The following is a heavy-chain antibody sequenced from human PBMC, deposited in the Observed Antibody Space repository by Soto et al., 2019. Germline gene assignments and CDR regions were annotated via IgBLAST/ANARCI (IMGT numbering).Heavy chain of an antibody. CDR1: GYTFTGYY. Sequence: ASVKVSCKASGYTFTGYYMHWVRQAPGRGLEWMGWINPNSGGTNYAQKFQGRVTMTRDTSISTAYMELSRLRSDDTAVYYCARGGGAAAAYYYYYGMDVWGQGTTVTVSS. V-gene: IGHV1-2*02. CDR3: ARGGGAAAAYYYYYGMDV. D-gene: IGHD6-13*01. J-gene: IGHJ6*02. CDR2: INPNSGGT.